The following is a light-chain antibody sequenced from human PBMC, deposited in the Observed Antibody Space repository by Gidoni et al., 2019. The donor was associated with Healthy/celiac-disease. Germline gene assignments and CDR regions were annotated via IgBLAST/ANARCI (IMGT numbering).Light chain of an antibody. CDR3: QQYNNWPPYT. V-gene: IGKV3-15*01. CDR2: GAS. CDR1: QCVSSN. Sequence: EIVMTQSPATLSVSPGERATLSCWASQCVSSNLVWYQQKPGQAPRLLTYGASARATGIPARFSGSGSGTEFTLTISSLQSEDFAVYYCQQYNNWPPYTFGQGTKLEIK. J-gene: IGKJ2*01.